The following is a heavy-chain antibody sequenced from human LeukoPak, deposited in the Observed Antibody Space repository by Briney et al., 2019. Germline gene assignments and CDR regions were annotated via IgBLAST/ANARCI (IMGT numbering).Heavy chain of an antibody. V-gene: IGHV3-23*01. D-gene: IGHD4-23*01. CDR3: AKDTGGNGLFFDY. CDR2: ISGSGGST. J-gene: IGHJ4*02. Sequence: PGGSLRLSSAASGFTFSSYAMSWVRQAPGKGLEWASAISGSGGSTYYADSVKGRFTISRDNSKNTLYLQMNSLRAEDTAVYYCAKDTGGNGLFFDYWGQGTLVTVSS. CDR1: GFTFSSYA.